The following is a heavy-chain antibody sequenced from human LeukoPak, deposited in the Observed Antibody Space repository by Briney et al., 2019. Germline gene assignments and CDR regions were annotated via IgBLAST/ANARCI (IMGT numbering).Heavy chain of an antibody. CDR3: ARRWLQLNDAFDI. CDR2: IYHSGST. J-gene: IGHJ3*02. D-gene: IGHD5-24*01. V-gene: IGHV4-4*02. CDR1: GFTFSSYDM. Sequence: GALRLSCAASGFTFSSYDMTWVRQPPGKGLEWIGEIYHSGSTNYNPSLKSRVTISLDKSKNQFSLKLSSVTAADTAVYYCARRWLQLNDAFDIWGQGTMVTVSS.